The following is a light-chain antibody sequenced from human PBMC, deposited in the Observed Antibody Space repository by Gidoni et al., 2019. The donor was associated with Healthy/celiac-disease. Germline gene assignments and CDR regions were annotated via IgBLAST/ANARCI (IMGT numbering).Light chain of an antibody. V-gene: IGKV1-33*01. CDR1: QDISNY. Sequence: DIQMTQSPSSLSASVGDRVTITCQASQDISNYLNWYQQKPGKAPKLLIYDASNVETGVPSRFSGSGSGTDFTFTISSLQPEDIATYYCQQYDNLQVTFGGGTKVEIK. J-gene: IGKJ4*01. CDR3: QQYDNLQVT. CDR2: DAS.